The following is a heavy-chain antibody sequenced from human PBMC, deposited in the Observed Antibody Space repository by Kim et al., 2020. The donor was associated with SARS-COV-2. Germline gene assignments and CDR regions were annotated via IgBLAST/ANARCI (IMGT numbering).Heavy chain of an antibody. CDR3: ARAENRDYYGSGSYSSYFDY. V-gene: IGHV3-30*04. Sequence: GGSMRLSCAASGFTFSSYAMHWVRQAPGKGLEWVAVISYDGSNKYYADSVKGRFTISRDNSKNTLYLQMNSLRAEDTAVYYCARAENRDYYGSGSYSSYFDYWGQGTLVTVSS. D-gene: IGHD3-10*01. J-gene: IGHJ4*02. CDR2: ISYDGSNK. CDR1: GFTFSSYA.